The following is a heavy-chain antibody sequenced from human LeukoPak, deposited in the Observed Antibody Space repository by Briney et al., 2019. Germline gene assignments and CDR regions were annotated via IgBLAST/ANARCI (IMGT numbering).Heavy chain of an antibody. D-gene: IGHD2-2*01. CDR3: ARGVLGYCSSTSCYPSLYYYYMDV. V-gene: IGHV1-8*01. J-gene: IGHJ6*03. Sequence: ASVKVSCKASGYTFTSYDINWVRQATGQGLEWMGWMNPNSGNTGYAQKFQGRVTMTRNTSISTAYMELSSLRSEDTAVYYCARGVLGYCSSTSCYPSLYYYYMDVWGKGTTVTISS. CDR1: GYTFTSYD. CDR2: MNPNSGNT.